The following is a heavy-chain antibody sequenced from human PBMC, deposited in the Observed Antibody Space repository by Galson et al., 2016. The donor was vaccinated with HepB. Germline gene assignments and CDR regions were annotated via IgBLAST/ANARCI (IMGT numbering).Heavy chain of an antibody. Sequence: SLRLSCAASGFTFSSYRMNWVRQAPGKGLEWVSHISRRNITIYYADSVTGRFTISRDNAKNSLFLQMNSLRVEDTAVYYCVRGTMSGPTRKLDVWGQGTLVTVSS. J-gene: IGHJ4*02. D-gene: IGHD2-8*02. CDR3: VRGTMSGPTRKLDV. V-gene: IGHV3-48*04. CDR2: ISRRNITI. CDR1: GFTFSSYR.